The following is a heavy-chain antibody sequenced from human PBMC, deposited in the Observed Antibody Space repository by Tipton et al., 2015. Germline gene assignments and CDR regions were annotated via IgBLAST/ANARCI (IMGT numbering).Heavy chain of an antibody. J-gene: IGHJ4*02. CDR2: IYSSATT. Sequence: TLSLTCTVSGGSISSYYWNWIRQSPGKGLEWIGYIYSSATTSYSSALRSRVTISVDTSKNQFSLNLRSVTAADTAVYFCARGVDRSGPYYDYWGQGALVTVSS. V-gene: IGHV4-59*01. CDR3: ARGVDRSGPYYDY. CDR1: GGSISSYY. D-gene: IGHD3-22*01.